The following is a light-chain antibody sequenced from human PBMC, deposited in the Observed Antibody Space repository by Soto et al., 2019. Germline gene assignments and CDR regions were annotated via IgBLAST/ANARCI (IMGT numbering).Light chain of an antibody. J-gene: IGLJ2*01. V-gene: IGLV2-14*03. CDR1: SSDVGGYNY. CDR2: DVS. Sequence: QSVLTQPASVSGSPGQSITISCTGTSSDVGGYNYVSWYQQHPGKAPKLMIYDVSDRPSGVSSRFSGSKSGNTASLTISGLQAEDEDDYYCSSYTIGSTLVFGGGTQLTVL. CDR3: SSYTIGSTLV.